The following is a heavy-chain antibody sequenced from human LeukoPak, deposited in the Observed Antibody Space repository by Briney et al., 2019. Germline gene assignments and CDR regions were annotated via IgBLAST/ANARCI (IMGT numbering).Heavy chain of an antibody. J-gene: IGHJ4*02. CDR3: ARERETDYDILTGYWRYFDY. D-gene: IGHD3-9*01. CDR2: IIPIFRTA. V-gene: IGHV1-69*05. CDR1: GGTFSSYA. Sequence: ASVKVSCKASGGTFSSYAISWVRQPPGQGLERMGRIIPIFRTANYAQKFQGRVTITTDESTSTAYMELSSLRSEDTAVYYCARERETDYDILTGYWRYFDYWGQGTLVTVSS.